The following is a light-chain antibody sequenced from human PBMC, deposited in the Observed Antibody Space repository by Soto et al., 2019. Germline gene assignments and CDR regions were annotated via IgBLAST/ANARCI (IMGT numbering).Light chain of an antibody. V-gene: IGKV3-20*01. CDR3: QQYGRTPWT. J-gene: IGKJ1*01. Sequence: EIVLTQSPGTLSLSPGDRATLSCRASQRVSSSYLAWYQQKHGQVPRLLIYGASSRATGIPDRFSGSGSGTDFSLTISRLEPEDFEVYYCQQYGRTPWTFGQGTKVEVK. CDR2: GAS. CDR1: QRVSSSY.